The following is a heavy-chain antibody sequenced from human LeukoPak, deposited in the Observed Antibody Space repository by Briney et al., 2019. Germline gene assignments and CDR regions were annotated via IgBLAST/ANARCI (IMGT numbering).Heavy chain of an antibody. D-gene: IGHD2-21*01. Sequence: SETLSLTCTVSGGSISSGAYYWGWIRQPPGKGLEWIGYIYYSGSTYYNPSLKSRVTISVDTSKNQFSLKLSSVTAADTAVYYCARSLKESGYGGDFDYWGQGTLVTVSS. V-gene: IGHV4-31*03. CDR3: ARSLKESGYGGDFDY. CDR2: IYYSGST. CDR1: GGSISSGAYY. J-gene: IGHJ4*02.